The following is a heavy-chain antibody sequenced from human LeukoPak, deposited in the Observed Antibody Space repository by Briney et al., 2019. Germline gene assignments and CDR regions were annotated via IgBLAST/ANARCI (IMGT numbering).Heavy chain of an antibody. CDR2: ISAYNGNT. V-gene: IGHV1-18*04. CDR1: GYTFTDYY. Sequence: ASVKVSCKASGYTFTDYYMHWLRQAPGQGLEWMGWISAYNGNTNYAQKLQGRVTMTTDTSTSTAYMELRSLRSDDTAVYYCARDLIRWDIVVVVAATGFDPWGQGTLVTVSS. CDR3: ARDLIRWDIVVVVAATGFDP. D-gene: IGHD2-15*01. J-gene: IGHJ5*02.